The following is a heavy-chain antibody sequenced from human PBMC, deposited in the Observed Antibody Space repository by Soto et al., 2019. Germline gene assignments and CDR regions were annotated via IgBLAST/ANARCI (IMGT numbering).Heavy chain of an antibody. CDR1: GGTFRGYD. J-gene: IGHJ6*04. Sequence: SETQSLTCTVYGGTFRGYDWTWIRQPPGKGLEWIGEINHSGSTNYNPSLKSRVTISVDTSKNQFSLKLSSVTAADTAVYYCAREKTTYANSRKNGRDAWGKGPTVTVS. D-gene: IGHD2-8*01. CDR2: INHSGST. V-gene: IGHV4-34*01. CDR3: AREKTTYANSRKNGRDA.